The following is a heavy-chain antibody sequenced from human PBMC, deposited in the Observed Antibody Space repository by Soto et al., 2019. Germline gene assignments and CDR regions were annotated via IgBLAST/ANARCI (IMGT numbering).Heavy chain of an antibody. CDR2: IYYSGST. CDR3: ARDDRPLWFGEGRYGMDV. CDR1: GGSISSYY. D-gene: IGHD3-10*01. J-gene: IGHJ6*02. Sequence: SETLSLTCTVSGGSISSYYWSWIRQPPGKGLEWIGYIYYSGSTNYNPSLKSRVTISVDTSKNQFSLKLSSVTAADTAVYYCARDDRPLWFGEGRYGMDVWGQGTTVTAP. V-gene: IGHV4-59*01.